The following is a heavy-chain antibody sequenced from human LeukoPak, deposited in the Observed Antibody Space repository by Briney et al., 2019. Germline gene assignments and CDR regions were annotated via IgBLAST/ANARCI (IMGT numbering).Heavy chain of an antibody. V-gene: IGHV4-59*12. CDR1: GGSISSYY. CDR2: IYYSGST. J-gene: IGHJ4*02. Sequence: SETLSLTCTVSGGSISSYYRSWIRQPPGKGLEWIGYIYYSGSTNYNPSLKSRVTISVDTSKNQFSLKLSSVTAADTAVYYCARETSGTALWGQGTLVTVSS. CDR3: ARETSGTAL. D-gene: IGHD5-12*01.